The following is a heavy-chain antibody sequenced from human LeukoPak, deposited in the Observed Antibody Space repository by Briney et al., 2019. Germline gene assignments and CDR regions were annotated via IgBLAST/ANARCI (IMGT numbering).Heavy chain of an antibody. D-gene: IGHD3-22*01. CDR3: AKYSSYYYDSSGYYSGGFDY. V-gene: IGHV3-23*01. Sequence: GGSLRLSCAASGFTFSSYAMSWARPAPGKGLEWVSAISGSGGSTYYADSVKGRFTISRDNSKNTLYLQMNSLRAEDTAVYYCAKYSSYYYDSSGYYSGGFDYWGQGTLVTVSS. J-gene: IGHJ4*02. CDR1: GFTFSSYA. CDR2: ISGSGGST.